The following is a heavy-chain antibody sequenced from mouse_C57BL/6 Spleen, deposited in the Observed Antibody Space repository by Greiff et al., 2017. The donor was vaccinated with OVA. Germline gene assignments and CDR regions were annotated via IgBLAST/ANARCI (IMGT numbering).Heavy chain of an antibody. CDR1: GYTFTSYW. CDR2: IHPNSGST. J-gene: IGHJ4*01. Sequence: QVQLKQPGAELVKPGASVKLSCKASGYTFTSYWMHWVKQRPGQGLEWIGMIHPNSGSTNYNEKFKSKATLTVDKSSSTAYMQLSSLTSEDSAVYYCARSYSYAMDYWGQGTSVTVSS. CDR3: ARSYSYAMDY. V-gene: IGHV1-64*01. D-gene: IGHD2-10*01.